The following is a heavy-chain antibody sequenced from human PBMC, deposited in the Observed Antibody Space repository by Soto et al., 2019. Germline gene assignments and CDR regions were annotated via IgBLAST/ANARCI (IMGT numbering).Heavy chain of an antibody. CDR1: GFSLSATGVA. J-gene: IGHJ3*01. CDR3: AHIDARGYCGSTTCLDAFDV. V-gene: IGHV2-5*01. Sequence: PTLVNPTQTLTLTCTFSGFSLSATGVAVGWIRQPPGKALEWLAVIYWNDDKRYSPSLKNRLTITKGTSKNQVVLTMTNMDPVDTATYYCAHIDARGYCGSTTCLDAFDVWGQGTMVTVSS. CDR2: IYWNDDK. D-gene: IGHD2-2*01.